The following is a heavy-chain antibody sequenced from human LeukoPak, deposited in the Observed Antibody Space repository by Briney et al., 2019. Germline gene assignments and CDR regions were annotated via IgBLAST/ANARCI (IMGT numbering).Heavy chain of an antibody. J-gene: IGHJ3*02. CDR2: IYTSGST. CDR1: GGSISSYC. V-gene: IGHV4-4*07. CDR3: ARLFGVDVDGDARDAFDI. Sequence: PSETLSLTCTVSGGSISSYCWSWIRQPAGKGLEWIGRIYTSGSTNYNPSLKSRVTMSVDTSKNQFSLKLSSVTAADTAVYYCARLFGVDVDGDARDAFDIWGQGTMVTVSS. D-gene: IGHD3-3*01.